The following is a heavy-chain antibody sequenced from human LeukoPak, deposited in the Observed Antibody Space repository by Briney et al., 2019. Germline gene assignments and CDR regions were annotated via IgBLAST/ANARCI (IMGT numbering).Heavy chain of an antibody. CDR2: IYYSGST. J-gene: IGHJ4*02. Sequence: SETLSLTCTVSGDSISRSSYYWGWIRQPPGKGLEWIGTIYYSGSTYYNSPLKSRVTMSVDTSKNQFSLNLSSVTAADTAVYYCARHSNGGCTSTRCHIDYWGQGTLVTVSS. V-gene: IGHV4-39*01. CDR1: GDSISRSSYY. D-gene: IGHD2-2*01. CDR3: ARHSNGGCTSTRCHIDY.